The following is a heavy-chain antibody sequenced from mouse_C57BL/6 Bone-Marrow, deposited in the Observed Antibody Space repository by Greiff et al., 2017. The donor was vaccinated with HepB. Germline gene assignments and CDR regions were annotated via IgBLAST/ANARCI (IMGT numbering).Heavy chain of an antibody. D-gene: IGHD4-1*01. Sequence: EVQLQQSGPGLVKPSQSLSLTCSVTGYSITSGYYWNWIRQFPGNKLEWMGYISYDGSNNYNPSLKNRISITRDTSKNQFFLKLNSVTTEDTATYYCARRGNWDAGDYWGQGTTLTVSS. CDR3: ARRGNWDAGDY. CDR1: GYSITSGYY. CDR2: ISYDGSN. V-gene: IGHV3-6*01. J-gene: IGHJ2*01.